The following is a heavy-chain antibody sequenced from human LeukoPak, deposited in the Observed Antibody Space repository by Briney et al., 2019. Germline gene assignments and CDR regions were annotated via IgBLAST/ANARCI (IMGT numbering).Heavy chain of an antibody. J-gene: IGHJ4*02. D-gene: IGHD3-22*01. CDR3: ADLRDYYDSSGPVPY. V-gene: IGHV1-69*13. CDR1: GGTFSSYA. Sequence: EASVKVSCKASGGTFSSYAISWVRQAPGQGLEWMGGIIPIFGTANYAQKFQGRVTITADESTSTAYMELSSLRSEDTAEYYCADLRDYYDSSGPVPYWGQGTLVTVSS. CDR2: IIPIFGTA.